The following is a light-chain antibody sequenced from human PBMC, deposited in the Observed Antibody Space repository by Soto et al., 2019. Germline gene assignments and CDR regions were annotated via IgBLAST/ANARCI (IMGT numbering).Light chain of an antibody. CDR1: QSISSTY. Sequence: IVLTHSPGTLSLSPGERATLSCRASQSISSTYLAWYQQKRGQAPRLLIYGASSRATGIPDRLSGSGSGTDFTLTISRLEPEDFALYYCQQYGGSLNFGGGTKVDIK. CDR3: QQYGGSLN. V-gene: IGKV3-20*01. J-gene: IGKJ4*01. CDR2: GAS.